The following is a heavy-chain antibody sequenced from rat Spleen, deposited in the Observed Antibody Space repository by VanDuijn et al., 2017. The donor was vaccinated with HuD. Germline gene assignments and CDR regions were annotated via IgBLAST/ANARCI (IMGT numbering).Heavy chain of an antibody. CDR3: ARDNNYKAY. CDR2: INSEGTT. V-gene: IGHV3-3*01. CDR1: GHSIISTY. D-gene: IGHD1-10*01. Sequence: VQLQESGPGLVKPSQSLSLTCSVTGHSIISTYWGWIRKFPGNKMEWMGYINSEGTTNYNPSLKSRISITRDTSKNQFFLQVNSVTTEDTATYYCARDNNYKAYWGQGVMVTVSS. J-gene: IGHJ2*01.